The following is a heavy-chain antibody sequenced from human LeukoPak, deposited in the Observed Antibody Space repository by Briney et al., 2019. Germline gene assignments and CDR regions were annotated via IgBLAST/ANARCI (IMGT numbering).Heavy chain of an antibody. CDR1: GFTFSSYE. J-gene: IGHJ4*02. CDR3: ARHGYYNLQY. D-gene: IGHD1-1*01. V-gene: IGHV3-7*01. CDR2: INEDGNDK. Sequence: PGGSLRLSCAASGFTFSSYEMNWVRQAPGKGLEWVANINEDGNDKYYVDSVKGRFTISKDNAKNSLYLQMNSLRADDTAVYYCARHGYYNLQYWGQGTLVTVSS.